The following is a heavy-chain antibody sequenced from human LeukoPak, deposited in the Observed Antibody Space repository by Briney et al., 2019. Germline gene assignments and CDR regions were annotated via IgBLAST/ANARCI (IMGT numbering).Heavy chain of an antibody. CDR3: ARDSGGRGHFDF. V-gene: IGHV1-18*01. D-gene: IGHD3-16*01. Sequence: GASVKVSCTVSGYTFSRYGLSTVRQAPGHGLEWFGWIGPNNGNTNYAQNLQGRVTMTTDTSTGTAYMELRSLRSDDTAVYYCARDSGGRGHFDFWGQGTLVTVSS. J-gene: IGHJ4*02. CDR2: IGPNNGNT. CDR1: GYTFSRYG.